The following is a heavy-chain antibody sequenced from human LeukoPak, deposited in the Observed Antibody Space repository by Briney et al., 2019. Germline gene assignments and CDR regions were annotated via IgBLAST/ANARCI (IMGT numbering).Heavy chain of an antibody. Sequence: PSETLSLTCTVSGGSISSYYWSWIRQPPGKGLEWIGYIYYSGSTNYNPSLKSRVTISVDTSKNQFSLKLSSVTAADTAVYYCARASLRGHSYGYFDYWGQGTLVTVSS. J-gene: IGHJ4*02. CDR3: ARASLRGHSYGYFDY. CDR1: GGSISSYY. D-gene: IGHD5-18*01. CDR2: IYYSGST. V-gene: IGHV4-59*01.